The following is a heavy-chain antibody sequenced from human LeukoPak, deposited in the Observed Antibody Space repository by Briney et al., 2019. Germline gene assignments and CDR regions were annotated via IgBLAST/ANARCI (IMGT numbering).Heavy chain of an antibody. V-gene: IGHV1-8*03. CDR1: GYTFTGYY. J-gene: IGHJ3*02. CDR3: ARRGLVAGIYDLVYGFDI. D-gene: IGHD3/OR15-3a*01. Sequence: GASVKVSCKASGYTFTGYYINWVRQAPGQGPEWMGWMNPNTGNTGFARKFQGRVTITQNTSISTVYMELNSLTSEDTAIYYCARRGLVAGIYDLVYGFDIWGQGTMVTVSS. CDR2: MNPNTGNT.